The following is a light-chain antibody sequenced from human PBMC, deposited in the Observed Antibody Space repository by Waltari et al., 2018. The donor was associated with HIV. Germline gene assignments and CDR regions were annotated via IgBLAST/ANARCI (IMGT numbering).Light chain of an antibody. CDR3: QHRNHWPPEYT. CDR2: DAS. J-gene: IGKJ2*01. CDR1: QSINYY. Sequence: ETVLTQSPATLSLSPGERVTLSCRASQSINYYLAWYQQKPGQPPRLLIYDASTRAPGIPARCSGSGSGTDFTLTISSLEPEDFAVYYCQHRNHWPPEYTFGQGTKLEIK. V-gene: IGKV3-11*01.